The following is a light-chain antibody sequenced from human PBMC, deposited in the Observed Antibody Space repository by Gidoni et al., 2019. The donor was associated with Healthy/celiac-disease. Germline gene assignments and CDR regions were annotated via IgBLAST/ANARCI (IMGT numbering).Light chain of an antibody. CDR1: KLGDKY. V-gene: IGLV3-1*01. CDR3: QACDSSTVV. J-gene: IGLJ2*01. Sequence: SYELTQPPSVSGSPGQTASITCSGDKLGDKYACWYQQKPGQSPVLVIYQDSKRPSGIPARFSGSYSGNTATLTISGTQSMDEADYYCQACDSSTVVFGGGTKLAVL. CDR2: QDS.